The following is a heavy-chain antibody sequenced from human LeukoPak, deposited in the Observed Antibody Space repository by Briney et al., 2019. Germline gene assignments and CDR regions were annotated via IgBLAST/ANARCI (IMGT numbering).Heavy chain of an antibody. D-gene: IGHD6-19*01. V-gene: IGHV3-74*01. CDR3: ARDGVAVAGIPWYAFDI. J-gene: IGHJ3*02. CDR1: GFTFSSYS. Sequence: GGSLRLSCAASGFTFSSYSMNWVRQAPGKGLVWVSRINSDGSSTSYADSVKGRFTISRDNAKNTLYLQMNSLRAEDTAVYYCARDGVAVAGIPWYAFDIWGQGTMVTVSS. CDR2: INSDGSST.